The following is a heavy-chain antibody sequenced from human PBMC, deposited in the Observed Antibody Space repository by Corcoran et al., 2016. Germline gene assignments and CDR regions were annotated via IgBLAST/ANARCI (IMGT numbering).Heavy chain of an antibody. D-gene: IGHD6-19*01. CDR3: VRLRAGVTIFDY. CDR2: IKPDGSEG. J-gene: IGHJ4*02. Sequence: EVQLVESGGGLVQPGGSLRLSCAPSGFIFSSYWMSWVRQAPGKGLEWVANIKPDGSEGYYEDSVKGRFIISRDNAKNSLYLQMDSLRAEDTAVYYCVRLRAGVTIFDYWGQGTLVTVSS. V-gene: IGHV3-7*01. CDR1: GFIFSSYW.